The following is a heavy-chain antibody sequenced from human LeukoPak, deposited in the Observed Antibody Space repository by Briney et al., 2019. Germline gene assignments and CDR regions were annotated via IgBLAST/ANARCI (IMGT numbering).Heavy chain of an antibody. D-gene: IGHD5-18*01. CDR3: ARGVDTEALDY. V-gene: IGHV4-59*01. Sequence: KPSETLSLTCTVSGGSISSYYWSWIRQPPGKGLEWIGYIHYSGSTKYSPSLKSRVTISVDTSKNQFSLKLRSVTAADTAVYYCARGVDTEALDYWGQGTLVTVSS. J-gene: IGHJ4*02. CDR2: IHYSGST. CDR1: GGSISSYY.